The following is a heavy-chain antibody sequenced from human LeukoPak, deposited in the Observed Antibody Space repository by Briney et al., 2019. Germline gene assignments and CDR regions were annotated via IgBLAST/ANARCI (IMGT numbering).Heavy chain of an antibody. V-gene: IGHV3-23*01. CDR2: ISGSGGST. J-gene: IGHJ4*02. Sequence: GGSLRLSCAASGFTFSRCAMSWVRQALGKGLEWVSGISGSGGSTFYADSVKGRFTISRDNSKNSLYLQMNSLRAEDTAVFYCARQPNYGDYVDSWGQGTLVTVSS. D-gene: IGHD4-17*01. CDR3: ARQPNYGDYVDS. CDR1: GFTFSRCA.